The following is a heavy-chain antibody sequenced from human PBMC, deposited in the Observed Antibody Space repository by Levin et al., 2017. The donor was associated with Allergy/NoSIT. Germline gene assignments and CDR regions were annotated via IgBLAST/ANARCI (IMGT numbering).Heavy chain of an antibody. D-gene: IGHD3-22*01. CDR1: GYTFTSYG. CDR3: ARLYDSSGYYTHFDY. J-gene: IGHJ4*02. V-gene: IGHV1-18*01. Sequence: GESLKISCKASGYTFTSYGISWVRQAPGQGLEWMGWISAYNGNTNYAQKLQGRVTMTTDTSTSTAYMELRSLRSDDTAVYYCARLYDSSGYYTHFDYWGQGTLVTVSS. CDR2: ISAYNGNT.